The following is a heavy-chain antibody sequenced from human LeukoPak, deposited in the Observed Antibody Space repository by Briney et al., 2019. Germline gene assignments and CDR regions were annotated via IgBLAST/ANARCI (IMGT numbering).Heavy chain of an antibody. D-gene: IGHD3-16*02. CDR3: AREPKNYDYVWGSYRFLLGSGQFDY. Sequence: PGGSLRLSCAASGFTFSSYWMSWVRQAPGKGLEWVANIKQDGSEKYYMDSVKGRFTIFRDNAKNSLYLQMNSLRAEDTAVYYCAREPKNYDYVWGSYRFLLGSGQFDYWGQGTLVTVSS. V-gene: IGHV3-7*01. CDR2: IKQDGSEK. CDR1: GFTFSSYW. J-gene: IGHJ4*02.